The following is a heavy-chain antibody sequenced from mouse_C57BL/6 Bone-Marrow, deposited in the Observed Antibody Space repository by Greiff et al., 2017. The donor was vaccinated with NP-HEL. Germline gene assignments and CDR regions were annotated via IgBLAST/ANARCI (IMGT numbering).Heavy chain of an antibody. J-gene: IGHJ4*01. CDR3: ARGESMCSSYNYAMDY. CDR2: IYPGDGDT. CDR1: GYAFSSYW. D-gene: IGHD1-1*01. Sequence: VQLQQSGAELVKPGASVKISCKASGYAFSSYWMNWVKQRPGKGLEWIGQIYPGDGDTNYNGKFKGKATLTADKSSSTAYMQLSSLTSEDSAVYFCARGESMCSSYNYAMDYWGQGTSVTVSS. V-gene: IGHV1-80*01.